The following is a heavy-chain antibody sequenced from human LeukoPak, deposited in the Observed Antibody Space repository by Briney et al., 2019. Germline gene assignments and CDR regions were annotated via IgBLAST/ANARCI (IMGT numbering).Heavy chain of an antibody. D-gene: IGHD6-13*01. J-gene: IGHJ2*01. CDR2: INSDGSST. CDR3: ASRWWYFDL. Sequence: GGPLRLSCAASGFAFSSDWMHWVRQAPGKGLVWVSRINSDGSSTTYADSVKGRFTISRDNAKNTLYLQMNSLRAEDTALYYCASRWWYFDLWGRGTLVTVSS. CDR1: GFAFSSDW. V-gene: IGHV3-74*03.